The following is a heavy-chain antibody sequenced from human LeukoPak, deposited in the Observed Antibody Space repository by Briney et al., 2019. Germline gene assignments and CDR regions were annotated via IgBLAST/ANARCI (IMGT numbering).Heavy chain of an antibody. CDR2: ISGSGGST. D-gene: IGHD2-2*01. CDR3: AKSGDIVVVPAAIHFDY. Sequence: GGSLRLSCAASGFTFSSYAMSWVRQAPGKGLEWVSAISGSGGSTYYADSVKGRFTISRDNSKNTLYLQMNSLRAEDTAVDYCAKSGDIVVVPAAIHFDYWGQGTLVTVSS. V-gene: IGHV3-23*01. J-gene: IGHJ4*02. CDR1: GFTFSSYA.